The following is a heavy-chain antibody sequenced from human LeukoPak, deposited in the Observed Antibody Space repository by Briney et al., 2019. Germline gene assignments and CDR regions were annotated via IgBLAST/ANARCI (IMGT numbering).Heavy chain of an antibody. D-gene: IGHD6-13*01. CDR1: GFTFSSYA. CDR3: ARGGGHIAAAGTN. J-gene: IGHJ4*02. CDR2: ISYDGSNK. Sequence: GGSLRLSCAASGFTFSSYAMHWVRQAPGKGLEWVAVISYDGSNKYYADSVKGRFTISRDNSKNTLYLQMNSLRAEDTAVYYCARGGGHIAAAGTNWGQGTLVTVSS. V-gene: IGHV3-30-3*01.